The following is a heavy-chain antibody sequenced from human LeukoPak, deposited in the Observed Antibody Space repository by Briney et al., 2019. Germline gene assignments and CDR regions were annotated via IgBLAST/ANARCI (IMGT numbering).Heavy chain of an antibody. CDR2: ISGSGGST. Sequence: GGSLRLSCAASGFTFSSYAMSWVRQAPGKGLEWVSAISGSGGSTYSADSVKGRFTISRDNSKNTLYLQMNSLRAEDTAVYYCAKDPGGGIYNWFDPWGQGTLVTVSS. CDR3: AKDPGGGIYNWFDP. D-gene: IGHD2-21*01. V-gene: IGHV3-23*01. CDR1: GFTFSSYA. J-gene: IGHJ5*02.